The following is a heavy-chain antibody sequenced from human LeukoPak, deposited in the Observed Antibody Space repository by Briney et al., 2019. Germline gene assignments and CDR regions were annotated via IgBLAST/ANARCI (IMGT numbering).Heavy chain of an antibody. CDR2: ISGDGGST. D-gene: IGHD6-13*01. J-gene: IGHJ4*02. CDR1: GFTFDDYA. CDR3: AKDSSPSSSSFTG. V-gene: IGHV3-43*02. Sequence: GGSLRLSCTAYGFTFDDYAMHWVRQAPRKGLEWVSLISGDGGSTYYADSVKGRFPISRDNSKNSLYLQMNSLRTEDTALYYCAKDSSPSSSSFTGWGQGTLVTVSS.